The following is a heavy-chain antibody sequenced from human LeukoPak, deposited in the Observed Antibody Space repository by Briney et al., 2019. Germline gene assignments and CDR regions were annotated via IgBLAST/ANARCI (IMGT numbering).Heavy chain of an antibody. D-gene: IGHD6-19*01. CDR2: ISYDGSDK. J-gene: IGHJ4*02. V-gene: IGHV3-30*03. Sequence: GRSLRLSCAASGFTFSSYGVHWVRQAPGKGLEWVAVISYDGSDKYYADSVKGRFIISRDNSRNTLYLQMNSLRAEDTAVYYCAREVAGLDYWGQGTLVTVSS. CDR1: GFTFSSYG. CDR3: AREVAGLDY.